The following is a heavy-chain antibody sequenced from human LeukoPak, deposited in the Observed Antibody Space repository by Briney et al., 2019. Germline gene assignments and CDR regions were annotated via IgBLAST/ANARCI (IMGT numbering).Heavy chain of an antibody. J-gene: IGHJ4*02. Sequence: GGSLRLSCAASGFTFSSYAIHWVRQAPGKGLEWVAVISYDGSNKYYADSVKGRFTISRDNSKNTLYLQMNSLRAEDTAVYYCAKDLAMFPEAYYFDYWGQGTLVTVSS. CDR1: GFTFSSYA. CDR3: AKDLAMFPEAYYFDY. CDR2: ISYDGSNK. V-gene: IGHV3-30*04. D-gene: IGHD3-10*02.